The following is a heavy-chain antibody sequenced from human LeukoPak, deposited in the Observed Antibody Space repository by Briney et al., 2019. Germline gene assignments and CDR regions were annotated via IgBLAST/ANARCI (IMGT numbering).Heavy chain of an antibody. CDR3: ARRKKVGTTAYEAFDI. CDR2: IYPGDSDT. Sequence: GESLKISCKGSGYSFTNYWIGWVRQMPGKGLEWMGLIYPGDSDTRYSPSFQGQVTISADKSFSTAYLQWSSLKASDTAMYYCARRKKVGTTAYEAFDIWGQGTMVTVSS. CDR1: GYSFTNYW. V-gene: IGHV5-51*01. J-gene: IGHJ3*02. D-gene: IGHD1-26*01.